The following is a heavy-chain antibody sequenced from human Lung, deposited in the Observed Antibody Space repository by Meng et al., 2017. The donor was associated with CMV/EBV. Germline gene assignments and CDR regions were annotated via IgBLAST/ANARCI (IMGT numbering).Heavy chain of an antibody. CDR2: IKEDGSDK. J-gene: IGHJ4*02. D-gene: IGHD1-1*01. CDR3: ARVVRHLWANYYFDY. Sequence: GGSXRLXCAASGFTFINYWMSWVRQAPGKGLEWVANIKEDGSDKYYVDSVKGRFTISRDNAKNSLYLQMNSLRAEDTAVYYCARVVRHLWANYYFDYWAQGTXVTVAS. CDR1: GFTFINYW. V-gene: IGHV3-7*01.